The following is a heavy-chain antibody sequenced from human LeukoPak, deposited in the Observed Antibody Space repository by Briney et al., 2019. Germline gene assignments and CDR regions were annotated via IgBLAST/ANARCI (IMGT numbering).Heavy chain of an antibody. CDR2: IYYSGST. D-gene: IGHD1-26*01. CDR1: GGSIGSSGYY. J-gene: IGHJ5*02. CDR3: ARHEYSGSYYGLSWFDP. Sequence: KPSETMSLXCTVSGGSIGSSGYYWGWIRQPPGKGLEWIASIYYSGSTYYNPSLKSRVTISVDTSKNQLSLKLSSLTAADTAVYYCARHEYSGSYYGLSWFDPWGQGTLVTVSS. V-gene: IGHV4-39*01.